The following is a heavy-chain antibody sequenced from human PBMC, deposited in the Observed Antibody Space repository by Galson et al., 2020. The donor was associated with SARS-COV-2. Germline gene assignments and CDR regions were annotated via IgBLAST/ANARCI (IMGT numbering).Heavy chain of an antibody. CDR3: ARERIPIDSGSYYNGAFDI. J-gene: IGHJ3*02. Sequence: SETLSLTCTVSGGSISSGGYYWSWIRQHPGKGLEWIGYIYYSGSTYYNPSLKSRVTISVDTSKNQFSLKLSSVTAADTAVYYCARERIPIDSGSYYNGAFDIWGQGTMVTVSS. V-gene: IGHV4-31*03. D-gene: IGHD1-26*01. CDR1: GGSISSGGYY. CDR2: IYYSGST.